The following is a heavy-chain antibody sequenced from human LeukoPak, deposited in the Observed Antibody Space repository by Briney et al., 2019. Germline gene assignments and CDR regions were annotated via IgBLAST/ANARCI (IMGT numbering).Heavy chain of an antibody. CDR2: IKSKTNGGTT. V-gene: IGHV3-15*01. CDR3: ATGGIVVVPTAPWAGFDY. Sequence: GGSLRLSCVVSGLTFSDAWMNWVRQAPGKGLEWVGRIKSKTNGGTTEYAAPVNGRFAISRDDSRTTLYLQMNSLKTEDTAVYYCATGGIVVVPTAPWAGFDYWGQGTLVTVSS. J-gene: IGHJ4*02. D-gene: IGHD2-2*01. CDR1: GLTFSDAW.